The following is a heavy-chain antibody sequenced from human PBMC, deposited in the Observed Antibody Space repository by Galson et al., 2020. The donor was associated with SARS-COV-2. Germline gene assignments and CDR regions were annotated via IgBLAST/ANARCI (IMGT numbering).Heavy chain of an antibody. Sequence: SDTLSLTCAVPGVSISTTNYWSWIRQAPGKGLEWSASVYPSGGTYFNQSLKSQVTISLDTSKNQFSLRLTSVTAAATALYYCARQGVTMMSLLTVPGWFFALWGRVTLVTVSS. CDR2: VYPSGGT. D-gene: IGHD2-8*01. J-gene: IGHJ2*01. V-gene: IGHV4-38-2*01. CDR1: GVSISTTNY. CDR3: ARQGVTMMSLLTVPGWFFAL.